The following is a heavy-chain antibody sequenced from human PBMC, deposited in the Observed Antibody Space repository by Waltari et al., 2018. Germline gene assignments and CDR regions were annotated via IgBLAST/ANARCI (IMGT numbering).Heavy chain of an antibody. Sequence: EVQLLESGGGLVQPGGSLRLSCAASGLTFSSYAMSWVRQAPGKGLEWGYATCGSGGSTSYAASGKGLEWVSCSSGRSGSTYYADSGKGRFTISRDNAKNTLYLQMSSLRAEDTAVYYCAKDLPTVTTEGWFDPWGQGTLVTVSS. CDR1: GLTFSSYA. D-gene: IGHD2-15*01. V-gene: IGHV3-23*01. CDR3: AKNTLYLQMSSLRAEDTAVYYCAKDLPTVTTEGWFDP. J-gene: IGHJ5*02. CDR2: TCGSGGST.